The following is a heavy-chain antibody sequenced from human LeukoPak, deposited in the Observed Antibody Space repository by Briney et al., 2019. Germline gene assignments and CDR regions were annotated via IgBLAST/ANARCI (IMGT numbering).Heavy chain of an antibody. CDR1: GFTFSNYG. D-gene: IGHD6-19*01. CDR2: ISGSGGST. Sequence: GGSLRLSCAASGFTFSNYGMRWVRQAPGKGLEWVSGISGSGGSTNYADSVKGRFTISRDNSKNTLYLQMNSLRAEDTAVYYCARSVADYFDYWGQGTLVTVSS. J-gene: IGHJ4*02. V-gene: IGHV3-23*01. CDR3: ARSVADYFDY.